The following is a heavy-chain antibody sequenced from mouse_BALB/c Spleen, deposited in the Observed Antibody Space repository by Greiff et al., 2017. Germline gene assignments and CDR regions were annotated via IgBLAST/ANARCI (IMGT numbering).Heavy chain of an antibody. CDR2: INPSSGYT. D-gene: IGHD1-1*01. CDR3: ARSITTVVDWYFDV. CDR1: GYTFTSYT. V-gene: IGHV1-4*01. Sequence: SGAELARPGASVKMSCKASGYTFTSYTMHWVKQRPGQGLEWIGYINPSSGYTNYNQKFKDKATLTADKSSSTAYMQLSSLTSEDSAVYYCARSITTVVDWYFDVWGAGTTVTVSS. J-gene: IGHJ1*01.